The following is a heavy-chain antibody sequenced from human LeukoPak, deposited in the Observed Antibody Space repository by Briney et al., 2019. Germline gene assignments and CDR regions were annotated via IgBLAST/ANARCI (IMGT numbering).Heavy chain of an antibody. CDR3: ARENVYYGSGSYYNTANWFDP. Sequence: PSETLSLTCTVSGGSVSSGSYYWSWIRQPPGKGLEWIGYIYYSGSTYYNPSLKSRVTISVDTSKNQFSLKLSSVTAADTAVYYCARENVYYGSGSYYNTANWFDPWGQGTLVTVSS. J-gene: IGHJ5*02. CDR1: GGSVSSGSYY. V-gene: IGHV4-30-4*08. D-gene: IGHD3-10*01. CDR2: IYYSGST.